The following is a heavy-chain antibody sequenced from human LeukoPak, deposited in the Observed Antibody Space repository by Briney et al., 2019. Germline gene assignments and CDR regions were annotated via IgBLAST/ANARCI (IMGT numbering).Heavy chain of an antibody. Sequence: GASVKVSCKASGYTFTSYDINWVRQATGQGLEWMGWMNPNSGNTGYAQKFQGRVTMTEDTSTDTAYMELSSLRSEDTAVYYCATVVPRAKPYSSSLGRGYWGQGTLVTVSS. CDR2: MNPNSGNT. CDR3: ATVVPRAKPYSSSLGRGY. CDR1: GYTFTSYD. V-gene: IGHV1-8*01. D-gene: IGHD6-13*01. J-gene: IGHJ4*02.